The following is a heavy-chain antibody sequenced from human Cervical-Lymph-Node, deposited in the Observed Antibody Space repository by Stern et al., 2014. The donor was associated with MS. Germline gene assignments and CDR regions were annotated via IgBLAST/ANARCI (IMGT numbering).Heavy chain of an antibody. V-gene: IGHV3-11*01. Sequence: VQLEESGGGLVKPGESLRLSCAASGFSFSDYYISWVRQAPGKGLEWISYISGSGRTVYYVDSVKGRFTISRDNAKNSLYLQMNSLRAEDTAVYYCARINAGYFDYWGQGTLVPVSS. CDR3: ARINAGYFDY. J-gene: IGHJ4*02. CDR2: ISGSGRTV. CDR1: GFSFSDYY.